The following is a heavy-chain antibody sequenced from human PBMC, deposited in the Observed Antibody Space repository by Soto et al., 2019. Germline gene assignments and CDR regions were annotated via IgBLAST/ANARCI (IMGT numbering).Heavy chain of an antibody. CDR3: ARYVRVGSGYPWFDP. CDR2: IIPIFGTA. J-gene: IGHJ5*02. D-gene: IGHD3-22*01. V-gene: IGHV1-69*13. CDR1: GGTFSSYA. Sequence: VASVKVSCKASGGTFSSYAISWVRQAPGQGLEWMGGIIPIFGTANYAQKFQGRVTITADESTSTAYMELSSLRSEDTAVYYCARYVRVGSGYPWFDPWGQGTLVTVSS.